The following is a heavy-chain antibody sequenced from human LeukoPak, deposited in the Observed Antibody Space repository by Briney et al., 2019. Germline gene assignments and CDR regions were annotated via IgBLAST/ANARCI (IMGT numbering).Heavy chain of an antibody. V-gene: IGHV1-46*01. CDR2: INPSGGST. D-gene: IGHD5-18*01. J-gene: IGHJ4*02. CDR1: GYTFTSYY. CDR3: ARDLGLRLSSENFDY. Sequence: ASVKVSCKASGYTFTSYYMHWVRQAPGQGLEWMGIINPSGGSTSYAQKFQGRVTMTRDMSTSTVYMELSSLRSEDTAVYYCARDLGLRLSSENFDYWGQGTLVTVSS.